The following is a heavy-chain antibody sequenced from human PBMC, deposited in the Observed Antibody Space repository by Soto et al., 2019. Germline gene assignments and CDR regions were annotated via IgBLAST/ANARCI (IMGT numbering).Heavy chain of an antibody. Sequence: VQLVQSGAEVRKPGASVKVSCEAPGYPFTTYDSSWFRQAPGQGLEWLGWISAYSGDEKYAPKLQGRVTMTTDTSTITAERELRSLRSDDTAIDYCTITPRGAGTFDYWGQGTLVTVSS. J-gene: IGHJ4*02. CDR1: GYPFTTYD. CDR3: TITPRGAGTFDY. CDR2: ISAYSGDE. D-gene: IGHD1-20*01. V-gene: IGHV1-18*01.